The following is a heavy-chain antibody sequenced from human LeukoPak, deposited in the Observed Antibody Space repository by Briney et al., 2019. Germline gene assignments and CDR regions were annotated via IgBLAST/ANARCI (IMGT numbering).Heavy chain of an antibody. Sequence: GGSLRLSCAASGFTCSSYAMSWVRQAPGKGLEWVSAISGSGGDTYYADSVKGRFTISRVNSKSTLYLQMKSLRADDTAVYYCAKAPRVFSYGSGSHFDYWGQGTLVTVSS. CDR1: GFTCSSYA. D-gene: IGHD3-10*01. V-gene: IGHV3-23*01. J-gene: IGHJ4*02. CDR3: AKAPRVFSYGSGSHFDY. CDR2: ISGSGGDT.